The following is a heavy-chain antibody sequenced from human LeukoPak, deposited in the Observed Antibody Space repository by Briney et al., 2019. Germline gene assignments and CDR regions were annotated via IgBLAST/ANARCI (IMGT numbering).Heavy chain of an antibody. J-gene: IGHJ4*02. V-gene: IGHV4-34*01. CDR3: ARGHGNYIWGSYRNPGTYYFDY. Sequence: PSETLSLTCAVYGGSFSGYYWSWIRQPPGKGLEWIGEINHSGSTNYNPSLKSRVTISVDTSKNQFSLKLSSVTAADTAVYYCARGHGNYIWGSYRNPGTYYFDYWGQGTLVTVSS. D-gene: IGHD3-16*02. CDR1: GGSFSGYY. CDR2: INHSGST.